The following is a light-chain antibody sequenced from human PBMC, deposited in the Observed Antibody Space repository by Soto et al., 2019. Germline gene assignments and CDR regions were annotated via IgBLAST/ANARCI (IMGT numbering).Light chain of an antibody. CDR1: QSVSGIY. CDR3: QQYDNSPLT. V-gene: IGKV3-20*01. Sequence: EIVLTHSPATLSLSPCERATLSCSASQSVSGIYLAWYQQKPGQAPRLLIYGASNRATGIPDRFSGGGSGTDFTLTISRLEPEDFAVYYCQQYDNSPLTFGGGTKVDIK. J-gene: IGKJ4*01. CDR2: GAS.